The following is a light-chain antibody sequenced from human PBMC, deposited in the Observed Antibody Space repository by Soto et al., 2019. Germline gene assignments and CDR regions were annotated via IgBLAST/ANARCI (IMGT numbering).Light chain of an antibody. J-gene: IGKJ1*01. CDR3: QQYNTWLWT. CDR2: GAS. Sequence: EVVMTQSPATLSVSPGERVTLSCRASQSINAHLAWYQQKPGQARRLLIHGASTRANGIPARFSGSGFGTEFILTNSSLQSEDFAVYYCQQYNTWLWTFGQGTKLEIQ. V-gene: IGKV3-15*01. CDR1: QSINAH.